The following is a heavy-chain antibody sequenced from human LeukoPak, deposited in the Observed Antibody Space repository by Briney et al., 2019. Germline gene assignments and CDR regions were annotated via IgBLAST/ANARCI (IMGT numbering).Heavy chain of an antibody. V-gene: IGHV3-11*04. CDR3: ERTSGSYLNY. J-gene: IGHJ4*02. Sequence: GGSLRLSCAASGFTFGDHYMSWIRQAPGKGLEWVAYISNSGTTIYYGDSVKGRFTISRDNANNSLSLQMTSLRADDRALYYCERTSGSYLNYWGQGILVTVSS. CDR1: GFTFGDHY. D-gene: IGHD5-18*01. CDR2: ISNSGTTI.